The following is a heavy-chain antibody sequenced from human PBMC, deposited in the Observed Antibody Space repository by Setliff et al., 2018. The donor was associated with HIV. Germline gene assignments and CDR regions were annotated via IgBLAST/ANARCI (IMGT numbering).Heavy chain of an antibody. CDR2: IYQSGTT. J-gene: IGHJ4*02. D-gene: IGHD5-18*01. CDR3: ARAGSYGWDY. V-gene: IGHV4-39*07. Sequence: SETLSLTCTVSGGSISSGTYYWGWIRQPPGKGLEYIGNIYQSGTTYYNSSLASRVTMSLDTSKNQVSLKLSSVTAADTAVYYCARAGSYGWDYWGQGTLVTVSS. CDR1: GGSISSGTYY.